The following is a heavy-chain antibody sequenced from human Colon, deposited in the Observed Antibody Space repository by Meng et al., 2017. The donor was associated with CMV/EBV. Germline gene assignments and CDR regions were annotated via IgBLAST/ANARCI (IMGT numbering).Heavy chain of an antibody. CDR3: ARPGNRVLFGVPSKGTEI. CDR1: GGSISGSSYY. V-gene: IGHV4-39*01. CDR2: IYYAGTT. D-gene: IGHD3-3*01. J-gene: IGHJ6*02. Sequence: GSLRLSCTVSGGSISGSSYYWGWFRQAPGKGLEWIGSIYYAGTTYYNPSLKSRVTLSVDTSKNQFSLKLNSVTAADTAVYYCARPGNRVLFGVPSKGTEIWGQGTTVTVSS.